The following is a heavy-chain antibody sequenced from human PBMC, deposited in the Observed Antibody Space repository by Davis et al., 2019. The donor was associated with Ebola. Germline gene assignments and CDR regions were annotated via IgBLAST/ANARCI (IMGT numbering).Heavy chain of an antibody. Sequence: PSETLSLTCTVSGGSISSYYWSWIRQPPGKGLEWIGYIYYSGSTNYNPSLKSRVTISVDTSKNQFSLKLRSVTAADTAVYYCARGTYSSSPFDYWGQGTLVTVSS. V-gene: IGHV4-59*01. CDR2: IYYSGST. CDR1: GGSISSYY. D-gene: IGHD6-6*01. CDR3: ARGTYSSSPFDY. J-gene: IGHJ4*02.